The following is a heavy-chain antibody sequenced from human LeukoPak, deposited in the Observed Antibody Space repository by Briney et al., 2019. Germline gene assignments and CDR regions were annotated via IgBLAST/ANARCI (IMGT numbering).Heavy chain of an antibody. J-gene: IGHJ4*02. CDR2: IYYSGST. CDR3: ARGEGSSWYY. V-gene: IGHV4-59*08. CDR1: GGSISSFY. D-gene: IGHD6-13*01. Sequence: SETLSLTCTVSGGSISSFYWGWIRQPPGKGLEWIGYIYYSGSTNYNPSLKSRVTISVDTSKNQFSLKLSSVTAADTAVYYCARGEGSSWYYWGQGTLVTVSS.